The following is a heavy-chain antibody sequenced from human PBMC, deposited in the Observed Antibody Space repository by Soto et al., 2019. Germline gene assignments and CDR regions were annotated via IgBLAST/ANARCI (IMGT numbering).Heavy chain of an antibody. CDR3: ARHYDFWSGSHWFDP. D-gene: IGHD3-3*01. Sequence: GESLKISCKGSGYSFTSYWIGWVRQMPGKGLEWMGIIYPGDPDTRYSPSFQGQVTISADKSISTAYLQWSSLKASDTAMYYCARHYDFWSGSHWFDPWGQGTLVTVSS. CDR2: IYPGDPDT. V-gene: IGHV5-51*01. J-gene: IGHJ5*02. CDR1: GYSFTSYW.